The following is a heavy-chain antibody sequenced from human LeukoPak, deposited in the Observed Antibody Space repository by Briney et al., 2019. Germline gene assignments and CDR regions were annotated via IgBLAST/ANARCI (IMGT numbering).Heavy chain of an antibody. Sequence: SVKVSCKASGYTFTSYAMHWVRQAPGQRLEWMGWINAGNGNTKYSQKFQGRVTITRDTSASTAYMELSSLRSEDTAVYYCAREIDYYDSSDATDYWGQGTLVTVSS. CDR3: AREIDYYDSSDATDY. CDR2: INAGNGNT. CDR1: GYTFTSYA. D-gene: IGHD3-22*01. J-gene: IGHJ4*02. V-gene: IGHV1-3*01.